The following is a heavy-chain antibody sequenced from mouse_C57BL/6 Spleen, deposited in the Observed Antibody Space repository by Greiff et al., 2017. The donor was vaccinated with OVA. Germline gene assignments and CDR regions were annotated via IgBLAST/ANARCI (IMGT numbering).Heavy chain of an antibody. J-gene: IGHJ2*01. CDR3: ARCDGSSYRYYFGY. Sequence: VQLQQSGPELVKPGASVKISCKASGYAFSSSWMNWVKQRPGKGLEWIGRIYPGDGDTNYNGKLKGKATLTADKSSSTAYMQLSSLTSEDSAVYFCARCDGSSYRYYFGYWGQGTTLTVSS. V-gene: IGHV1-82*01. CDR1: GYAFSSSW. CDR2: IYPGDGDT. D-gene: IGHD1-1*01.